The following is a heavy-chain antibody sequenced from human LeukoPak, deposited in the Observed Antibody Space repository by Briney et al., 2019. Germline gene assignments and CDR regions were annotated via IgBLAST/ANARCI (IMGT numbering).Heavy chain of an antibody. V-gene: IGHV3-74*01. J-gene: IGHJ4*02. Sequence: GGSLRLSCAASGFTLSNHWMHWVRQAPGKGLVWVSRIDSDGTRTLYADSVKGRFTISRDDARNTLYLQMNSLRADDTAIYYCVRSSGFPDYWGQGTLVTISS. CDR3: VRSSGFPDY. CDR1: GFTLSNHW. D-gene: IGHD3-22*01. CDR2: IDSDGTRT.